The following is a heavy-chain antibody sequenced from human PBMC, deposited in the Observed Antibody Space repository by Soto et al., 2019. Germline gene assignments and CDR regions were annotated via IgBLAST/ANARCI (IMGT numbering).Heavy chain of an antibody. CDR3: AREGDGNWFDP. CDR2: IWYDGSNK. Sequence: GGSLRLSCAASGFTFSSYGMHWVRQAPGKGLEWVAVIWYDGSNKYYADSVKGRFTISRDNSKNTLYLQMNSLRAEDTAVYYCAREGDGNWFDPWGQGTLVTVSS. CDR1: GFTFSSYG. V-gene: IGHV3-33*01. J-gene: IGHJ5*02.